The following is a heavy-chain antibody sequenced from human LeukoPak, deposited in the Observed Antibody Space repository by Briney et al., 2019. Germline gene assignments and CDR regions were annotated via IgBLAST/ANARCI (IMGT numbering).Heavy chain of an antibody. CDR2: INPNSGGT. CDR3: AREKDIAARLGYDAFDI. J-gene: IGHJ3*02. D-gene: IGHD6-6*01. Sequence: ASVKVSCKASGYTFTGYYMHWVRQAPGQGLEWMGWINPNSGGTNYAQKFQGRVTMTRDTSISTAYMELSRLRSDDTAVYYCAREKDIAARLGYDAFDIWGQGTMVTVSS. V-gene: IGHV1-2*02. CDR1: GYTFTGYY.